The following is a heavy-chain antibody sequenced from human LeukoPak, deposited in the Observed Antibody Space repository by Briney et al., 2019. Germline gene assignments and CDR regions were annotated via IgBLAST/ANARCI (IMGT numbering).Heavy chain of an antibody. V-gene: IGHV3-74*01. Sequence: GGSLRLSCAASGFTFSSYWMHWVRQAPGKGLVWVSRINSDGSSTSYADSVKGRFTISRDNAKNTLYLQMNSLRAEDTAVYYCARASREIAARQYYFDYWGQGTLVTVSS. CDR1: GFTFSSYW. CDR2: INSDGSST. D-gene: IGHD6-6*01. J-gene: IGHJ4*02. CDR3: ARASREIAARQYYFDY.